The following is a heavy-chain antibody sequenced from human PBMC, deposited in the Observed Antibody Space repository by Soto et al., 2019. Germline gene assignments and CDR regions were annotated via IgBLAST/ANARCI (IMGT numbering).Heavy chain of an antibody. V-gene: IGHV5-51*01. J-gene: IGHJ6*02. D-gene: IGHD3-22*01. CDR2: IYPGDSDT. Sequence: PGESLKISCKGSGYSFTSYWIGWVRQMPGKGLEWMGIIYPGDSDTRYSPSFQGQVTISADKSISTAYLQWSSLKASDTAMYYCARLLPYYYDSSGYYDPDYYYYGMDVWGQGTTVTVSS. CDR1: GYSFTSYW. CDR3: ARLLPYYYDSSGYYDPDYYYYGMDV.